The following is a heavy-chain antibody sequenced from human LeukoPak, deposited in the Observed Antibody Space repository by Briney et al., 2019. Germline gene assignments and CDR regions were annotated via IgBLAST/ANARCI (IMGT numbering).Heavy chain of an antibody. V-gene: IGHV3-20*04. J-gene: IGHJ4*02. Sequence: GGSLRLSCAASGFTFDDYGMSWVRQAPGKGLEWVSGINWNGGSTGYADSVKGRFTISRDNAKNSLYLQMNSLGAEDTALYYCARVRVGATNAIFDYWGQGTLVTVSS. D-gene: IGHD1-26*01. CDR1: GFTFDDYG. CDR2: INWNGGST. CDR3: ARVRVGATNAIFDY.